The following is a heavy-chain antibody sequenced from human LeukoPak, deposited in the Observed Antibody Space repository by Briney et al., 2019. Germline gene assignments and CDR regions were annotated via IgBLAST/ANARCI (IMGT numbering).Heavy chain of an antibody. J-gene: IGHJ3*02. CDR1: GFTCSGNN. CDR3: ARDQSITTFGAFVI. CDR2: ISSGTTYT. Sequence: GGTLRCSCAASGFTCSGNNMNRMRHAPGHELKGFSNISSGTTYTDYADSVKGRFTISRYNAKKLLYLQMNSLRAEDTAIYSCARDQSITTFGAFVIWGQRTMVTVSS. V-gene: IGHV3-11*06. D-gene: IGHD3-10*02.